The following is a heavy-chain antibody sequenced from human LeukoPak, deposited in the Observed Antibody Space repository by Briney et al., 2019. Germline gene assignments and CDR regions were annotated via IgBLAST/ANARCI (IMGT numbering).Heavy chain of an antibody. CDR1: GGTFSSYA. CDR3: ASRLHVKQSFDPIQDY. CDR2: IMSIFGTA. J-gene: IGHJ4*02. Sequence: SVKVSCKASGGTFSSYAISWVRQAPGQGLEWMGGIMSIFGTANYAQKFQGRVTIIADESTSTAYMELSSLRSEDTAVYYCASRLHVKQSFDPIQDYWGQGTLVTVSS. D-gene: IGHD4-11*01. V-gene: IGHV1-69*13.